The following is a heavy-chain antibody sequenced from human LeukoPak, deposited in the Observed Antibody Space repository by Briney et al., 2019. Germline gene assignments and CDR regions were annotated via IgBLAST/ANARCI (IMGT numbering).Heavy chain of an antibody. CDR1: GFTFSSYW. CDR2: ISSSSSYI. D-gene: IGHD4-17*01. Sequence: GGSLRLSCAASGFTFSSYWMSWVRQAPGKGLEWVSSISSSSSYIYYADSVKGRFTISRDNAKNTLYLQMNSLRAEDTAVYYCAKGAYGDYGVDYWGQGTLVTVSS. J-gene: IGHJ4*02. CDR3: AKGAYGDYGVDY. V-gene: IGHV3-21*04.